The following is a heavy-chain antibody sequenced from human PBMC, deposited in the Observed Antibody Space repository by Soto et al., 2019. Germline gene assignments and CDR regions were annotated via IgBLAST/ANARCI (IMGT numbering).Heavy chain of an antibody. J-gene: IGHJ6*02. Sequence: SGPTLVNPTQTLTLACTFSGFSLSTSGVGVGWIRQPPGKALEWLALIYWDDDKRYSTSLRSRLTINKDTSKNQVVLTMTNMDPVDTATYYCIQSRCGGDCLQSYASHYYYGMDVWGQGTTVTVSS. CDR2: IYWDDDK. CDR3: IQSRCGGDCLQSYASHYYYGMDV. D-gene: IGHD2-21*02. V-gene: IGHV2-5*02. CDR1: GFSLSTSGVG.